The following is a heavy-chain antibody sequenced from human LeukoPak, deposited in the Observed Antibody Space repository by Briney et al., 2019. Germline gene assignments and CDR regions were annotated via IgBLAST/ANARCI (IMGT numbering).Heavy chain of an antibody. J-gene: IGHJ4*02. CDR1: GLTFSNYA. D-gene: IGHD6-13*01. CDR2: ISGSGDST. CDR3: AKTRPLDSSSWSHGDY. Sequence: GGSLRLSCAASGLTFSNYAMNWVRQASGRGLEWVSAISGSGDSTYYGDSVKGRFTISRDNSKNTLYLQMNSLRAEDTAVYYCAKTRPLDSSSWSHGDYWGQGTLVTVSS. V-gene: IGHV3-23*01.